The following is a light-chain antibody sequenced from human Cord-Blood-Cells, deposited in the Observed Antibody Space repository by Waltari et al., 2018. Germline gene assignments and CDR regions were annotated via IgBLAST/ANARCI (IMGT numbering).Light chain of an antibody. CDR2: GKN. J-gene: IGLJ2*01. Sequence: SSELTQAPAVSVALGQTVSITCQGDSLRSYYASWYQQKPGQAPVIVIYGKNNRPSGIPDRFSGSSSGNTASLTITGAQAEDEADYYCNSRDSSGNHLVFGGGTKLTVL. CDR3: NSRDSSGNHLV. CDR1: SLRSYY. V-gene: IGLV3-19*01.